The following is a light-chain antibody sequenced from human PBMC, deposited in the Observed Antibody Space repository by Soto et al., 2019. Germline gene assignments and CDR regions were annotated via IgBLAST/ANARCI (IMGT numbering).Light chain of an antibody. V-gene: IGKV1-39*01. Sequence: DIQMTQSPSSLSASVGDRVTITCRASQTINTYLNWYQQRPGKVPKLLIYAASSLQSGVPSRFSCSGSGTDFTLTISSLQPEDFATYFCQQSYRYPHTFGQGTKVDIK. CDR1: QTINTY. CDR2: AAS. CDR3: QQSYRYPHT. J-gene: IGKJ1*01.